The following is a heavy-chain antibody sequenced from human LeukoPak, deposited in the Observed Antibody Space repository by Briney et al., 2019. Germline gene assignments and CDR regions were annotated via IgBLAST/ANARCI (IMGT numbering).Heavy chain of an antibody. CDR2: ISYDGSNK. CDR3: AKDKAYGDRRFGMDV. CDR1: GFTFSSYG. J-gene: IGHJ6*02. V-gene: IGHV3-30*18. Sequence: GRSLRLSCAASGFTFSSYGMHWVRQAPGKGLEWVAVISYDGSNKYYADSVKGRFTISRDNSKNTLYLQMNSLRAEDTAVYCCAKDKAYGDRRFGMDVWGQGTTVTVSS. D-gene: IGHD4-17*01.